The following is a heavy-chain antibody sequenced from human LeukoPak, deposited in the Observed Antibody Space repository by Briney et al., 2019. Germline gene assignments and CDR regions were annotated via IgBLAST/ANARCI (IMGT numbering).Heavy chain of an antibody. J-gene: IGHJ4*02. Sequence: GGSLRLSCAASGFTFSSYSMNWVRQAPGKGLEWVSSISFSSSYIYYADSVKGRFTISRDNAKNSLYLQMNSLRAEDTAVYYCARDEVVLGGTIDYWGQGTLVTVSS. CDR2: ISFSSSYI. CDR3: ARDEVVLGGTIDY. D-gene: IGHD3-3*02. CDR1: GFTFSSYS. V-gene: IGHV3-21*01.